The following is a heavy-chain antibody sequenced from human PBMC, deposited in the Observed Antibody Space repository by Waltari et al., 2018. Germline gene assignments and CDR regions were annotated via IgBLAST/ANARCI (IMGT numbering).Heavy chain of an antibody. V-gene: IGHV1-69*01. CDR2: IIPIFGTA. Sequence: QVQLVQSGAEVKKPGSSVKVSCKASGGTFSSYAISRVRQAPGQGIEWMGGIIPIFGTANYAQKFQGRVTSTADESTSTAYMELSSLRSEDTAVYYCASQYSSSWYVRDYYYGMDVWGQGTTVTVSS. CDR3: ASQYSSSWYVRDYYYGMDV. J-gene: IGHJ6*02. D-gene: IGHD6-13*01. CDR1: GGTFSSYA.